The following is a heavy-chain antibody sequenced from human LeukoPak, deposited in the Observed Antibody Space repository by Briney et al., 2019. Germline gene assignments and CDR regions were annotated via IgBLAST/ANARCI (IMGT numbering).Heavy chain of an antibody. V-gene: IGHV3-23*01. D-gene: IGHD2-2*01. CDR1: GFTFTSYA. J-gene: IGHJ4*02. Sequence: RGSLRLSCAASGFTFTSYAMSWVRQAPGKGLEWVSAISGSGGSTYYADSGKGRFTTSRDNSKNTLYLQMNSLRAEDTAVYYCAKDPEYQLLFLYPGPYFDYWGQGTLVTVSS. CDR2: ISGSGGST. CDR3: AKDPEYQLLFLYPGPYFDY.